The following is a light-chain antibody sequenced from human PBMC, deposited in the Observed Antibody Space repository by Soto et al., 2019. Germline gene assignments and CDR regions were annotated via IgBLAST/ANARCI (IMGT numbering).Light chain of an antibody. V-gene: IGLV1-44*01. CDR3: AAWDDSLSWG. J-gene: IGLJ3*02. CDR2: SNN. CDR1: SSNIGSNT. Sequence: QPVLTQPPSASGTPGQRVTISCSGSSSNIGSNTVNWYQQLPGTAPKHLIFSNNQRPSGVPDRFSGSKSGTSASLAISGLQPEDEADYYCAAWDDSLSWGFGGGTKLTVL.